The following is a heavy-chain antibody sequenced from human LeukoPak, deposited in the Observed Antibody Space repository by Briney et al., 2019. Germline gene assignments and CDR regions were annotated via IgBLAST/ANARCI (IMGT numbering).Heavy chain of an antibody. D-gene: IGHD1-26*01. CDR1: GGSISDNY. Sequence: SSETLSLTCTVSGGSISDNYWTWIRQPAGKGLEWIGRIYTSGSTNYNPSLKSRVTISVDKSKNQFSLKLSSVTAADTAVYYCARSYSGSYFWFDPWGQGTLVTVSS. CDR2: IYTSGST. J-gene: IGHJ5*02. CDR3: ARSYSGSYFWFDP. V-gene: IGHV4-4*07.